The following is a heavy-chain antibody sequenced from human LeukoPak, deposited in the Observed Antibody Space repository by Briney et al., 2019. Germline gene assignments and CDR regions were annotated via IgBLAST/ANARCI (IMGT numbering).Heavy chain of an antibody. D-gene: IGHD2/OR15-2a*01. CDR2: IFGSGGSP. V-gene: IGHV3-23*01. Sequence: GGSLRLSCAASGFTFNSYAMYWVRQAPGKGLEWISGIFGSGGSPHYADSVKGRFTISRDNSQEIVYLQLDSLRAEDTAVYYCARKSMAPVRYWGQGTLVTVSS. CDR1: GFTFNSYA. CDR3: ARKSMAPVRY. J-gene: IGHJ4*02.